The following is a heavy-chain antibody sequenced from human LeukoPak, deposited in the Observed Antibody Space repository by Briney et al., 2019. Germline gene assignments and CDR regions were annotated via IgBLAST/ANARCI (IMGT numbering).Heavy chain of an antibody. CDR2: IYSGGST. V-gene: IGHV3-53*01. Sequence: GGSLRLSXAASGFTVSSNYMSWVSQAPGKGLEWVSVIYSGGSTYYADSVKGRFTISRDNSKNTLYLQMNSLRAEDTAVYYCAKGIAVADSYYFDYWGQGTLVTVSS. J-gene: IGHJ4*02. CDR1: GFTVSSNY. CDR3: AKGIAVADSYYFDY. D-gene: IGHD6-19*01.